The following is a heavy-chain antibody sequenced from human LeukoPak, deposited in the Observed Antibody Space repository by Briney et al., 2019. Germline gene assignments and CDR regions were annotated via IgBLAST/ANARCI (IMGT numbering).Heavy chain of an antibody. D-gene: IGHD3-22*01. Sequence: PGRSLRLSCAASGFTFSSYGMHWVRQAPGKGLEWVAVIWYDGSNKYYADSVKGRFTISRDNSKNTLYLQMNSLRAEDTAVYYCARGPYYYDSSEYFQHWGQGTLVTVSS. V-gene: IGHV3-33*01. CDR1: GFTFSSYG. CDR3: ARGPYYYDSSEYFQH. CDR2: IWYDGSNK. J-gene: IGHJ1*01.